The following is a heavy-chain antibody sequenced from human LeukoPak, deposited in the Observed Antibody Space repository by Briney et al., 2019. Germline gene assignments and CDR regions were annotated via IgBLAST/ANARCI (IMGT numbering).Heavy chain of an antibody. J-gene: IGHJ4*02. Sequence: PGGSLRLSCAASGFTFSDYYMSWIRQAPGKGLEWVSYISSSGSTIYYADSVKGRFTISRDNARNSLYLQMNSLRAEDTAVYYCARDRRAEVGATTDYWGQGTLVTVSS. D-gene: IGHD1-26*01. CDR1: GFTFSDYY. V-gene: IGHV3-11*01. CDR3: ARDRRAEVGATTDY. CDR2: ISSSGSTI.